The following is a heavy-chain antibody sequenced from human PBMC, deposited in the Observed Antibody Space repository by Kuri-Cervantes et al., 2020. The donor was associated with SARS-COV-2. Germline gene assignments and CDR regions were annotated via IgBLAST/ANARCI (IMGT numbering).Heavy chain of an antibody. J-gene: IGHJ4*02. Sequence: SETLSLTCAVYGGSFSGYYWSWIRQPPGKGLEWIGEINHSGSTNYNPSLKSRVTISVDTSKNQFSPKLSSVTAADTAVYYCARDWLRGGFDYWGQGTLVTVSS. CDR2: INHSGST. D-gene: IGHD3-9*01. CDR3: ARDWLRGGFDY. CDR1: GGSFSGYY. V-gene: IGHV4-34*01.